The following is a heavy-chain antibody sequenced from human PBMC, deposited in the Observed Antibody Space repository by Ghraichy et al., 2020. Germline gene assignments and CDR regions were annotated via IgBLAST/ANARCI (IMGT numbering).Heavy chain of an antibody. V-gene: IGHV4-30-2*01. J-gene: IGHJ3*02. CDR2: IYHSGST. CDR1: GGSISSGGYS. CDR3: ARSPALGIGAFDI. Sequence: LRLSCAVSGGSISSGGYSWSWIRQPPGKGLEWIGYIYHSGSTYYNPSLKSRVTISVDRSKNQFSLKLSSVTAADTAVYYCARSPALGIGAFDIWGQGTMVTVSS. D-gene: IGHD7-27*01.